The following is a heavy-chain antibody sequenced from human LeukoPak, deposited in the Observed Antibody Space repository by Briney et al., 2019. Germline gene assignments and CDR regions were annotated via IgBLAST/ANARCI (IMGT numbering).Heavy chain of an antibody. CDR1: GFTFSDYY. V-gene: IGHV3-11*04. J-gene: IGHJ4*02. D-gene: IGHD2/OR15-2a*01. CDR2: ISSSGSTI. CDR3: ARREGNTLLDY. Sequence: GGSLRLSCAASGFTFSDYYMSWIRQAPGKGLEWVSYISSSGSTIYYADSVKGRFTISRDNSKNTLYLRMDSLRAEDTAVYHCARREGNTLLDYWGQGTLVTVSS.